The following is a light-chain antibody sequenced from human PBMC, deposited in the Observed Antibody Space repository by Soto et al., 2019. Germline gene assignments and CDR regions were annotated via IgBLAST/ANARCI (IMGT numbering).Light chain of an antibody. Sequence: IQMTQSPSSLSAAVGDRVTISCRTSETIGNYVNWYQQRPGKATNLLISATSFLQSGVPSRFSGNVCGTHYTLTINNLQPEDFGSYYCHLTHNTLIDTFGQGTKVEIK. CDR1: ETIGNY. CDR2: ATS. CDR3: HLTHNTLIDT. V-gene: IGKV1-39*01. J-gene: IGKJ2*01.